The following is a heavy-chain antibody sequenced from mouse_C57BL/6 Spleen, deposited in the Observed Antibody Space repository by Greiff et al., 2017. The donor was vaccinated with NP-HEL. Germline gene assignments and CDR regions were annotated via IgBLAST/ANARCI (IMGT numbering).Heavy chain of an antibody. V-gene: IGHV5-4*01. CDR1: GFTFSSYA. D-gene: IGHD4-1*01. J-gene: IGHJ2*01. CDR2: ISDGGSYT. Sequence: DVQLVESGGGLVKPGGSLKLSCAASGFTFSSYAMSWVRQTPEKRLEWVATISDGGSYTYYPDNVKGRFTISRDNAKNNLYLQMSHLKSEDTAMYYCARELGRYFDYWGQGTTLTVSS. CDR3: ARELGRYFDY.